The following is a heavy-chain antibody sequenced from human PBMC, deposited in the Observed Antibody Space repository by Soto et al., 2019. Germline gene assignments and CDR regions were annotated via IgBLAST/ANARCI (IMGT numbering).Heavy chain of an antibody. V-gene: IGHV4-30-4*01. CDR2: IYYSGST. Sequence: SETLSLTCTVSGGSISSGDYYWSWTRQPPGKGLEWIGYIYYSGSTYYNPSLKSRVTISVDTSKNQFSLKLSSVTAADTAVYYCARVDENYGMDVWGQGTTVTVSS. J-gene: IGHJ6*02. CDR1: GGSISSGDYY. CDR3: ARVDENYGMDV. D-gene: IGHD3-9*01.